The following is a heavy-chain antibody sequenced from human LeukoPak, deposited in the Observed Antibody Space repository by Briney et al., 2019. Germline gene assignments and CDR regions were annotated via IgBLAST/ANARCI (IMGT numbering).Heavy chain of an antibody. CDR1: GYTFTGYY. J-gene: IGHJ3*02. CDR2: INPNSCGT. CDR3: ARDWYYYDGGHAFDI. Sequence: GASVKVSRKASGYTFTGYYMHWVRQAPGQGLEWMGRINPNSCGTNYAQKFQGRVTLTRDTSISTAYMELSRLRSDDTAVYYCARDWYYYDGGHAFDIWGQGTMVTVSS. D-gene: IGHD3-22*01. V-gene: IGHV1-2*06.